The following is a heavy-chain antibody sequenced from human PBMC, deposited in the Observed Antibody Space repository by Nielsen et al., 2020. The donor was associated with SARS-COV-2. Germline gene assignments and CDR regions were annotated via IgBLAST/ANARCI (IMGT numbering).Heavy chain of an antibody. CDR2: VNAGNGNT. CDR1: GYTFTSYA. V-gene: IGHV1-3*01. J-gene: IGHJ4*02. CDR3: ARGILGDYFDY. D-gene: IGHD3-10*01. Sequence: ASVKVSCKASGYTFTSYAMHWVRQAPGQRLEWMGWVNAGNGNTKYSQKFQGRVTITRDTSASTAYMELSSLRSEDTAVYYCARGILGDYFDYWGQGTLVTVSS.